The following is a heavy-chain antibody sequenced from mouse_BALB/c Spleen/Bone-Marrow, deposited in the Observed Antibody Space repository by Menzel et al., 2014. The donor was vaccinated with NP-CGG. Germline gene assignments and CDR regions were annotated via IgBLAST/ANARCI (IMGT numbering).Heavy chain of an antibody. J-gene: IGHJ3*01. D-gene: IGHD4-1*01. Sequence: EVKLVESGGGLVKPGGSLKLSCTASGFAFSNCDMSWVRQTPEKRLEWVATITSGGGNTYYPDSVKGRFTISRDNARNTLYLQMSSLRSEDTAVYYCARVWDWFAYWGQGTLVTVSA. CDR1: GFAFSNCD. V-gene: IGHV5-9*02. CDR3: ARVWDWFAY. CDR2: ITSGGGNT.